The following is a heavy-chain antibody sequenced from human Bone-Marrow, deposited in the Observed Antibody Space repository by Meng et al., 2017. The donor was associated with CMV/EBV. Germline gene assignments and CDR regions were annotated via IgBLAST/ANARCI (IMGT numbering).Heavy chain of an antibody. CDR2: IRYDGSNK. CDR3: AKGGGTVLDY. CDR1: GFSFSSCG. V-gene: IGHV3-30*02. Sequence: GGSLRLSCAASGFSFSSCGMHWVRKAPGKGLEWVAFIRYDGSNKYYADSVRGRFTISRDNSENTLYLQMNSLSTEDTAVYYCAKGGGTVLDYWGQGTLVTVSS. J-gene: IGHJ4*02. D-gene: IGHD1-1*01.